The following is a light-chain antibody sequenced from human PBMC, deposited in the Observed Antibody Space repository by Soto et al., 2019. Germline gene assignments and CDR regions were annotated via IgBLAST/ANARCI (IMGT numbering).Light chain of an antibody. Sequence: QSALTQPPSVSGSPGQSVTISCTRSNNDFGSSDRVYWYQRPPGTAPQLMVYEVRDRPSGVPDRFSGSKSGTSVSLAISGLRSEDEATYYCAAWDDTLNGQVFGGGTQLTVL. CDR2: EVR. J-gene: IGLJ7*01. V-gene: IGLV2-18*01. CDR3: AAWDDTLNGQV. CDR1: NNDFGSSDR.